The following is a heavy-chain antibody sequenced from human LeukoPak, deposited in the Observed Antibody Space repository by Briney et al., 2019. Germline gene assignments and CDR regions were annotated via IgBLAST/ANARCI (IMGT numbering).Heavy chain of an antibody. CDR3: AKGLSAAFPNAFDI. Sequence: PGGSLRLSCAASGFTFDDYAMHWVRQAPGKGLEWVSGISWNSGSIGYADSVKGRFTISRDNAKNSLYLQMNSLRAEDTALYYCAKGLSAAFPNAFDIWGQGTMVTVSP. V-gene: IGHV3-9*01. J-gene: IGHJ3*02. D-gene: IGHD2-2*01. CDR1: GFTFDDYA. CDR2: ISWNSGSI.